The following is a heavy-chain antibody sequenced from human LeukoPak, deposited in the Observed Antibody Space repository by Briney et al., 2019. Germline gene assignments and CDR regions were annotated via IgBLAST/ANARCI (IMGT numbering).Heavy chain of an antibody. V-gene: IGHV4-30-4*01. CDR2: IYYSGST. CDR3: ARRRRITMVRGVIIKGWFDP. J-gene: IGHJ5*02. D-gene: IGHD3-10*01. CDR1: GGSISSGDYY. Sequence: SQTLSLTCTVSGGSISSGDYYWSWIRQPPGKGLEWIGYIYYSGSTYYNPSLKSRVTISVDTSKNQFSLKLSSVTAADTAVYYCARRRRITMVRGVIIKGWFDPWGQGTLVTVSS.